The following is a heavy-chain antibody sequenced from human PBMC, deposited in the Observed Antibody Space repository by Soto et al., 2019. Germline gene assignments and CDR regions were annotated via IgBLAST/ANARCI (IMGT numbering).Heavy chain of an antibody. V-gene: IGHV4-59*01. D-gene: IGHD6-19*01. CDR2: IYYSGST. J-gene: IGHJ6*02. Sequence: QVQLQESGPGLVKPSETLSLTCTVSGGSISSYYWSWIRQPPAKGLEWIGYIYYSGSTNYNPSLKSRVTISVDTSKNQYSLKLGSVTAADTAVYYCARYGQWLVPDYYYGMDVWGQGTTVTVSS. CDR1: GGSISSYY. CDR3: ARYGQWLVPDYYYGMDV.